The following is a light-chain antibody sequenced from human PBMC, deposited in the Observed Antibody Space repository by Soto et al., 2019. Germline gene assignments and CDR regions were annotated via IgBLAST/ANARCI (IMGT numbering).Light chain of an antibody. J-gene: IGKJ1*01. V-gene: IGKV1-33*01. Sequence: DIQMTHSPSSLCASVGDRVTITCQASQDISNYLNWYQQKPVKAPKLLIYDASNLETGVPSRFSGSGSGTDFTFTISSLQPEDIATYYCQQYDNLITFGQGTKVDIK. CDR2: DAS. CDR3: QQYDNLIT. CDR1: QDISNY.